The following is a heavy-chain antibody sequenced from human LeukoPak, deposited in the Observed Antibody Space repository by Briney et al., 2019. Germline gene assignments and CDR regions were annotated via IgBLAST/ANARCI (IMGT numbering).Heavy chain of an antibody. D-gene: IGHD3-10*01. Sequence: TGGSLRLSCAASGFIFSSCWMSWVRQAPGKGLEWVANIKQDGSEKYYVDCVKGRFTISRDNAKNSLYLQMNSLRAEDTAVYYCARGWSRLWFGEISMDVWGKGTTVTVSS. CDR2: IKQDGSEK. J-gene: IGHJ6*03. V-gene: IGHV3-7*01. CDR3: ARGWSRLWFGEISMDV. CDR1: GFIFSSCW.